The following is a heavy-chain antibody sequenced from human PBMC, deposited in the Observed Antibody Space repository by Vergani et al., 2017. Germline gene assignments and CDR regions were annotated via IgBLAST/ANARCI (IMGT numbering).Heavy chain of an antibody. CDR3: AREKNRTAADY. J-gene: IGHJ4*02. Sequence: EVQLVESGGGLVKPGGSLRLSCAASGFTFSSYSMNWVRQAPGKGLEWVSSISSSSSYIYYADSVKGRFTISRDNAKNSLYLQMNSLRPEDTAVYYCAREKNRTAADYWGQGTLVTVSS. D-gene: IGHD1-14*01. V-gene: IGHV3-21*01. CDR2: ISSSSSYI. CDR1: GFTFSSYS.